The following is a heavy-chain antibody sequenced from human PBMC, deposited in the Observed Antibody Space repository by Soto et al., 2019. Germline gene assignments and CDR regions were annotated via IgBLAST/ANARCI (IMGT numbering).Heavy chain of an antibody. CDR2: IIPVFGRP. Sequence: SVKVSCKASGGSFSSFGISWVRQAPGQGLEWMGGIIPVFGRPNYAQRFRGRLTITADESTNTVYLELIDLRSEDTAVYYCAREGSGYNLWGQGTQVTV. D-gene: IGHD5-12*01. CDR3: AREGSGYNL. J-gene: IGHJ1*01. V-gene: IGHV1-69*13. CDR1: GGSFSSFG.